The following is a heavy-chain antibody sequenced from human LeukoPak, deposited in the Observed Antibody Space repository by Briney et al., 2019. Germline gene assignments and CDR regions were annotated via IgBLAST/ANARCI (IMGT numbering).Heavy chain of an antibody. CDR2: IYYSAST. V-gene: IGHV4-31*03. CDR3: ARGFRDYYVSGSSVLDV. J-gene: IGHJ6*02. Sequence: PSESLSLTCTVSGVSITSGGYYWSWIRQLPGRGLEWIRYIYYSASTYYNPSLKSRLTISVDTSKNQFSLKLSSVTAADTAVYYCARGFRDYYVSGSSVLDVWGQGTTVTVSS. CDR1: GVSITSGGYY. D-gene: IGHD3-10*01.